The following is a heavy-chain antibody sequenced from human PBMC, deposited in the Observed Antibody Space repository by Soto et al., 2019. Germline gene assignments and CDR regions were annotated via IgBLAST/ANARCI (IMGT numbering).Heavy chain of an antibody. D-gene: IGHD2-2*01. CDR2: VYSSGTT. CDR1: GGSINSYW. Sequence: SETLSLTCSVSGGSINSYWWSWIRQPAGKGLEWIGRVYSSGTTDYNPSLNSRATMSVETSKNQFSLNLTSVTAADTAVYYCARDIGSYAYAEGYWGQGIQVTVSS. V-gene: IGHV4-4*07. CDR3: ARDIGSYAYAEGY. J-gene: IGHJ4*02.